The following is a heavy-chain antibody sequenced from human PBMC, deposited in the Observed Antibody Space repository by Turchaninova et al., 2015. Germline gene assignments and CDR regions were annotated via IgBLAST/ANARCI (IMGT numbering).Heavy chain of an antibody. D-gene: IGHD5-18*01. Sequence: QVQLQESGPGLVKPSETLSLTCTVPGGSISSYYWNWLRQPPGKGLEWIGFIDYRGGTNYNPAPTSRRTISVDTSRNQFSLNLASVTAADTAVYYCARAGIQDSFDIWGQGTMVTVSS. CDR2: IDYRGGT. V-gene: IGHV4-59*01. CDR1: GGSISSYY. CDR3: ARAGIQDSFDI. J-gene: IGHJ3*02.